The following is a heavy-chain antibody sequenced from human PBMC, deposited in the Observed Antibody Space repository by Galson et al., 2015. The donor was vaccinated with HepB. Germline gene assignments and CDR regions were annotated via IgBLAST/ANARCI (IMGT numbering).Heavy chain of an antibody. CDR3: ARDRAGASGSYYRAH. CDR2: ISTTSSYI. D-gene: IGHD3-10*01. Sequence: SLRLSCAASGFTFSDSYMSWLRQAPGKGLESVSYISTTSSYINYADSVRGRFTISRDNAKNSLFLQMNSLRAEDTAVYYCARDRAGASGSYYRAHWGQGTLVTVSS. V-gene: IGHV3-11*06. CDR1: GFTFSDSY. J-gene: IGHJ4*02.